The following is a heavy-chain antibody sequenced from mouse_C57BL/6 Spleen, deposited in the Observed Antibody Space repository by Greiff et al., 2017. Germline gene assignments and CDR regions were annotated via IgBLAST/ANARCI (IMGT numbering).Heavy chain of an antibody. CDR2: IYPENGDT. Sequence: EVQLQQPGAELVRPGASVKLSCTASGFNIKDDYMHWVKQRPEQGLEWIGWIYPENGDTEYASKFQGKATVTADTSSNTAYLQLSSLTSEDTAVDYCTRDGYDHRAMDYWGQGTSVTVSS. D-gene: IGHD2-2*01. CDR3: TRDGYDHRAMDY. J-gene: IGHJ4*01. V-gene: IGHV14-4*01. CDR1: GFNIKDDY.